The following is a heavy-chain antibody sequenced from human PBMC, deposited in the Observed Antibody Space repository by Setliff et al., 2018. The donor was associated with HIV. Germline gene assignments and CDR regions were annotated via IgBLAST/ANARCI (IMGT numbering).Heavy chain of an antibody. Sequence: GSLRLSCEASGFTLTKYTMNWVRQAPGKGLEWVSVIYAGGSTYYADSVKGRFTISRDNSKNMLYLQMDSLRAEDTAVYYCARGRNRNYVVYGMDVWGQGTTVTVSS. CDR1: GFTLTKYT. CDR3: ARGRNRNYVVYGMDV. CDR2: IYAGGST. D-gene: IGHD1-7*01. J-gene: IGHJ6*02. V-gene: IGHV3-53*01.